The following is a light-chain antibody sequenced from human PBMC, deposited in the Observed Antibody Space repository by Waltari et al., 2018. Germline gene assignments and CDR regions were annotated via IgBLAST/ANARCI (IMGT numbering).Light chain of an antibody. V-gene: IGLV2-23*02. CDR1: ITDVGGYYD. J-gene: IGLJ3*02. CDR3: CSYAGSSTLV. Sequence: QSALTQPASVSGSPGQSITISCTGTITDVGGYYDVSWYQQHPGKAPKLMIYDVIKRPSGVSNRFSGSKSGNTASLTISGLQAEDEADYYCCSYAGSSTLVFGGGTKLTVL. CDR2: DVI.